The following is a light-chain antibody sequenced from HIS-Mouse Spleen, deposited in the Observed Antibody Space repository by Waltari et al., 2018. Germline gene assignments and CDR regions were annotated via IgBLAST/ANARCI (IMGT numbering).Light chain of an antibody. Sequence: QSALTQPASVSGSPGQSITIPCTATSSDVGGYTYVSWYQQHPGKAPKLMIYEVSNRPSGVSNRFSGSKSGNTASLTISGLQAEDEADYYCSSYTSSSTRVFGGGTKLTVL. CDR3: SSYTSSSTRV. V-gene: IGLV2-14*01. CDR2: EVS. J-gene: IGLJ3*02. CDR1: SSDVGGYTY.